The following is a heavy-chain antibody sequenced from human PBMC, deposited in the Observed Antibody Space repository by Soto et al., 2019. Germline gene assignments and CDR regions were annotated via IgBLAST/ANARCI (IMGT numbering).Heavy chain of an antibody. D-gene: IGHD3-10*01. Sequence: QVQLVQSGAEVMKPGASVKVSCKASGYTFTSYYMHWVRQAPGQGLEWMGIIKPSGGSTSYAPKFQGRVTMTRDTSTIKVYMELSSLRSEATAVDYCAREEDLVTLVRGVIAFDLWGQGTMVTVSS. CDR2: IKPSGGST. V-gene: IGHV1-46*01. CDR3: AREEDLVTLVRGVIAFDL. CDR1: GYTFTSYY. J-gene: IGHJ3*01.